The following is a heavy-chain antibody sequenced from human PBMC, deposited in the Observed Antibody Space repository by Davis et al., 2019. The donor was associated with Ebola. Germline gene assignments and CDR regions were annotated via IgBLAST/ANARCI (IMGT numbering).Heavy chain of an antibody. V-gene: IGHV4-59*01. Sequence: MPGGSLRLSCSVSGVSIRSYYWSWVRQAPGKGLEWIGYIYYSGSTNYNPSLKSRVTMSVDTSKNQVSLKLNSVTAADTAVYYCARDNFGFGINSYYGMDVWGQGTTVTVSS. CDR2: IYYSGST. CDR3: ARDNFGFGINSYYGMDV. J-gene: IGHJ6*02. CDR1: GVSIRSYY. D-gene: IGHD3-10*01.